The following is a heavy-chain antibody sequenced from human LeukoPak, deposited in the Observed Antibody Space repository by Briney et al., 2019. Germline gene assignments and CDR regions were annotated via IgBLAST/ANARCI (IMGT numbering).Heavy chain of an antibody. CDR3: ASDPPLRGVYFDY. V-gene: IGHV1-2*02. Sequence: ASVKVSCKASGYTFTDYYMHWVRQAPGQGLGWMGWINCNSGATKYAQKFQGRVTMTRDTSITTVYMEMSRLRSDDTAVYYCASDPPLRGVYFDYWGQGTLVAVSS. CDR1: GYTFTDYY. J-gene: IGHJ4*02. CDR2: INCNSGAT.